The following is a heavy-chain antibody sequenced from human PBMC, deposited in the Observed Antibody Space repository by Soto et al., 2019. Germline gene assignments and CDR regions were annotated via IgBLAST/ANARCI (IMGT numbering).Heavy chain of an antibody. CDR3: ARDRLRLGELSLIGYFDY. Sequence: PGGSLRLSCEASGFTFTSYAMHWVRQAPGKGLEWVAVISYDGINEYYADSVKGRFTISRDNSKNTLFLQMSSLRVEDTAVYYSARDRLRLGELSLIGYFDYWGQGTLVTVSS. CDR2: ISYDGINE. D-gene: IGHD3-16*02. CDR1: GFTFTSYA. V-gene: IGHV3-30*15. J-gene: IGHJ4*02.